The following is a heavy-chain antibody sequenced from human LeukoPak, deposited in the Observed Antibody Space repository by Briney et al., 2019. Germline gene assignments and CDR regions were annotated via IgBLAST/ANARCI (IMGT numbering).Heavy chain of an antibody. V-gene: IGHV1-46*01. Sequence: ASVKVSCKASGYTFTSYYMHWVRQAPGQGLEWMGIINPSGGSTSYAQKFQGRVTMTRDMSTSTVYMELSSLRSEDTAVYYCARVGRYYYDSSGLTHFDYWGQGTLVTVSS. CDR2: INPSGGST. CDR1: GYTFTSYY. J-gene: IGHJ4*02. CDR3: ARVGRYYYDSSGLTHFDY. D-gene: IGHD3-22*01.